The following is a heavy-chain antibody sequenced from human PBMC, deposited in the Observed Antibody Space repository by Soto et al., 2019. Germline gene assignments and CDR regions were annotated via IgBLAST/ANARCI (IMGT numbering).Heavy chain of an antibody. Sequence: QVQLLESGGGVVQPGRSLRLSCAASGFTFSSYGMHWVRQAPGKGLEWVAVISYDGSNKYYADSVKGRFTISRDNSKNTLYLQMNSLRAEDTAVYYCAKDGGGIDHWGQGTLVTVSS. CDR3: AKDGGGIDH. V-gene: IGHV3-30*18. CDR2: ISYDGSNK. J-gene: IGHJ4*02. D-gene: IGHD2-21*01. CDR1: GFTFSSYG.